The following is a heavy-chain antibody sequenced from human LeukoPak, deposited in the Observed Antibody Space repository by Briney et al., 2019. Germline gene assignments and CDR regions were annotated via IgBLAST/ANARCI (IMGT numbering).Heavy chain of an antibody. D-gene: IGHD3-22*01. CDR1: GFAFSTYS. J-gene: IGHJ4*02. V-gene: IGHV3-21*01. CDR2: ISGSNTYI. CDR3: AKGSHYYASGYYLEDY. Sequence: PGGSLRLSCAASGFAFSTYSMNWVRQAPGKGLEWVSSISGSNTYIYYADSVKGRFTISRDNAKNSLYLQMNSLRAEDTAVYYCAKGSHYYASGYYLEDYWGQGTLVTVSS.